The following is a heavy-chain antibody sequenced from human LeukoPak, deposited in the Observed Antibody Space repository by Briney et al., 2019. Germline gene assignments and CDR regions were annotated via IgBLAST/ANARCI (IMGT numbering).Heavy chain of an antibody. V-gene: IGHV4-38-2*01. D-gene: IGHD4-11*01. J-gene: IGHJ4*02. CDR3: ARQYSNYESEY. CDR1: GYSISSGYN. Sequence: PSETLSLTCAVSGYSISSGYNWGWVRQPPGKRLEWIGCIYHSGNTYYNPSLKSRVTISVDTSKNQFSLKVSSVIAADTAIYYCARQYSNYESEYWGQGTLVTVSS. CDR2: IYHSGNT.